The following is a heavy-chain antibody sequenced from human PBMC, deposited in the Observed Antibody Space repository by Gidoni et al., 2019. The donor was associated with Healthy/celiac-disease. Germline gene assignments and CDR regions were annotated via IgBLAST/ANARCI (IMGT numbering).Heavy chain of an antibody. CDR1: GGSISSYY. V-gene: IGHV4-4*07. J-gene: IGHJ4*02. CDR3: ARDRGSYYYDSSGYQFDY. Sequence: QVQLQESGPGLVKPSETLSLTCTVSGGSISSYYWSGIRQPAGKGLEWIGRVDTSGSTNYNPSLKSRVTMSVDTSKNQFSLKLSSVTAADTAVYYCARDRGSYYYDSSGYQFDYWGQGTLVTVSS. D-gene: IGHD3-22*01. CDR2: VDTSGST.